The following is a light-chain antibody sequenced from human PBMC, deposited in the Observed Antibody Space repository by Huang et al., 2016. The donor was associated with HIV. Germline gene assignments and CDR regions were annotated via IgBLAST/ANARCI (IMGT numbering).Light chain of an antibody. V-gene: IGKV3-20*01. J-gene: IGKJ2*01. CDR1: QSVHSRS. CDR3: QQYGRSPYA. Sequence: DIVFTQSTGTLSLSPGERVTLSCRASQSVHSRSLAWYQQRRSQAPRLLIYDASSRATGIPDRFSGSGSGTDFTLTISRLEPEDFAVYYCQQYGRSPYAFGQGTKLEIK. CDR2: DAS.